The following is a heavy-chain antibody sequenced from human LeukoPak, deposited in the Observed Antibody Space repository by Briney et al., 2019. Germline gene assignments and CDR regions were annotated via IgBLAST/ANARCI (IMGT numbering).Heavy chain of an antibody. D-gene: IGHD3-22*01. V-gene: IGHV4-59*08. Sequence: KTSETLSLTCTVSGGSISSYYWSWIRQPAGKGLEWIGYIYYSGSTNYNPSLKSRVTISVDTSKNQFSLKLSSVTAADTAVYYCARQVRYYDSSGYPYYYYGMDVRGQGTTVTVSS. J-gene: IGHJ6*02. CDR1: GGSISSYY. CDR2: IYYSGST. CDR3: ARQVRYYDSSGYPYYYYGMDV.